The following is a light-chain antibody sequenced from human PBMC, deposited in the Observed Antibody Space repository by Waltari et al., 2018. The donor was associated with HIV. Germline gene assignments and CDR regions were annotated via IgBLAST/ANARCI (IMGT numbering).Light chain of an antibody. CDR1: QSVNTY. J-gene: IGKJ4*01. V-gene: IGKV3-11*01. Sequence: EIVLTQSPATLSLSPGERATLSCRASQSVNTYFAWYQQKPGQAPRLLIDDASKRATGIPTRISGSGSEADFTLTSSSLEPEDFAVYYCQQRRNWITFGEGTKVEIK. CDR3: QQRRNWIT. CDR2: DAS.